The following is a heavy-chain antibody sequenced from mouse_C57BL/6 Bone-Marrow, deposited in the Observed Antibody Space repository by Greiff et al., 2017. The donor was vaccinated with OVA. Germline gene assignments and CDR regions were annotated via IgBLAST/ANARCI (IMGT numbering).Heavy chain of an antibody. Sequence: EVHLVESGGGLVQPGGSLKLSCAASGFTFSDYYMYWVRQTPEKRLEWVAYISNGGGRTYYPDTVKGRFTITRDNAKNTLYRQISRLMSEDTAMYYCASLRITGGVLAYWGQGTLVTVSA. J-gene: IGHJ3*01. CDR2: ISNGGGRT. D-gene: IGHD1-1*01. CDR1: GFTFSDYY. CDR3: ASLRITGGVLAY. V-gene: IGHV5-12*01.